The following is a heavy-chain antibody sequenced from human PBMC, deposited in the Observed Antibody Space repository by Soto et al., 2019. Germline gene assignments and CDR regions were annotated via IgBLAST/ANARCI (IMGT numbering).Heavy chain of an antibody. CDR1: GGTFSSYA. CDR2: IIPIFGTA. D-gene: IGHD6-6*01. Sequence: SVKVSCKASGGTFSSYAISWVRQAPGQGLEWMGGIIPIFGTANYAQKFQGRVTVTADESTSTAYMELSSLRSEDTAVYYCARAHSLAAREPYGMDVWGQGTTVTVSS. V-gene: IGHV1-69*13. CDR3: ARAHSLAAREPYGMDV. J-gene: IGHJ6*02.